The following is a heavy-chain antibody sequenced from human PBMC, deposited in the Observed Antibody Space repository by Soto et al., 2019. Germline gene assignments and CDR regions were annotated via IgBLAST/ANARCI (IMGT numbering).Heavy chain of an antibody. CDR2: IYYSGST. CDR3: ARHVRVATTYDY. Sequence: SETLSLTCTVSGGSISSYYWSWIRQPPGKGLEWIGYIYYSGSTNYNPSFKSRVTISVDTSKNQFSLKLSSVTAADTAVYYCARHVRVATTYDYWGQGTLVTVSS. CDR1: GGSISSYY. V-gene: IGHV4-59*08. J-gene: IGHJ4*02. D-gene: IGHD5-12*01.